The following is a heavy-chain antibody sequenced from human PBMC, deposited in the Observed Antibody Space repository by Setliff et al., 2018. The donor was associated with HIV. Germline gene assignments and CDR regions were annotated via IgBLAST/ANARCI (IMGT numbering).Heavy chain of an antibody. D-gene: IGHD1-1*01. V-gene: IGHV3-48*01. J-gene: IGHJ4*02. Sequence: SCAASGFTFSSYSMNWVRQAPGKGLEWVSYISSSSSTIYYADSVKGRFTISRDNIKNTLYLQMNSLRAEDTAVYYCASARIPTGGTSTSLDYWGQGALVTVSS. CDR1: GFTFSSYS. CDR2: ISSSSSTI. CDR3: ASARIPTGGTSTSLDY.